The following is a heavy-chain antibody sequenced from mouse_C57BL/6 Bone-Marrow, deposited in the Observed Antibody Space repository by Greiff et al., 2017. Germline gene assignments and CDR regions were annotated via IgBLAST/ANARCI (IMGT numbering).Heavy chain of an antibody. CDR2: IDPSDSYT. J-gene: IGHJ2*01. CDR3: ARYYGSRVEFDY. V-gene: IGHV1-50*01. Sequence: VKLQQPGAELVKPGASVKLSCKASGYTFTSYWMQWVKQRPGQGLEWIGEIDPSDSYTNYNQKFKGKATLTVDTSSSTAYMQLSSLTSEDSAVYYCARYYGSRVEFDYWGQGTTLTVSS. CDR1: GYTFTSYW. D-gene: IGHD1-1*01.